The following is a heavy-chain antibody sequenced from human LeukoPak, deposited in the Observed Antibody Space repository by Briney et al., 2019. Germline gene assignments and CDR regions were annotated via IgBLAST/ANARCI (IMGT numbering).Heavy chain of an antibody. Sequence: PSETLSLTCTVSGGSISSGDYYWSWIRQPPGKGLEWIGYIYYSGSTYYNPSLKSRVTISVDTSKNQFSLKLSSVTAADTAVYYCARDVVCSTSCQGFDYWGQGTLVTVSS. CDR2: IYYSGST. CDR1: GGSISSGDYY. CDR3: ARDVVCSTSCQGFDY. J-gene: IGHJ4*02. V-gene: IGHV4-30-4*08. D-gene: IGHD2-2*01.